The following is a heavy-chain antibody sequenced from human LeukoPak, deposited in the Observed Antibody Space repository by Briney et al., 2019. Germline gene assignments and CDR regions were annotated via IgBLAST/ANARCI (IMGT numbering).Heavy chain of an antibody. V-gene: IGHV3-23*01. D-gene: IGHD2-15*01. J-gene: IGHJ4*02. CDR2: IGSTASRT. Sequence: PGASLRLSCAASGFPFSSFAMSWVRQAPGKGLEWVSAIGSTASRTYYADSVKGRFTISRDNSKNTLYLQMNSLRAEDTAVYSCAKRGGYCSSGTCYGGFDYWGQGTLVTVSS. CDR3: AKRGGYCSSGTCYGGFDY. CDR1: GFPFSSFA.